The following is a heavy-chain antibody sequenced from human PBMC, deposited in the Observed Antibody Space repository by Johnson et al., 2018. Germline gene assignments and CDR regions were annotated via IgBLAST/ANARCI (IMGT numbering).Heavy chain of an antibody. J-gene: IGHJ6*02. D-gene: IGHD5-24*01. CDR3: TREMEALGDYSYYGMDV. Sequence: VQLVESGGGLVQXGGSLKLXCAASGFSFSGSVMHWVRQASGKGPEWVGRVRTEANTYATAYAASVKGRFTISRDDSKNTASLQMNSLKSEDTAVYYCTREMEALGDYSYYGMDVWGQGTTVTVSS. CDR1: GFSFSGSV. V-gene: IGHV3-73*01. CDR2: VRTEANTYAT.